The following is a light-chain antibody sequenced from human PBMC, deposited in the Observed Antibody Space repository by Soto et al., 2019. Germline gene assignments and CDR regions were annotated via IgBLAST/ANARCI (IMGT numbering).Light chain of an antibody. CDR2: DAS. J-gene: IGKJ5*01. Sequence: EIVMTQSPATLSVSPGERATLSCRASQSVSSSYLAWYQQKPGQAPRLLIYDASNRATGIPARFSGSGYGTDFTLTISSLESEDFAVYYCQQRSNWPPITFGQGTRLEI. V-gene: IGKV3D-20*02. CDR1: QSVSSSY. CDR3: QQRSNWPPIT.